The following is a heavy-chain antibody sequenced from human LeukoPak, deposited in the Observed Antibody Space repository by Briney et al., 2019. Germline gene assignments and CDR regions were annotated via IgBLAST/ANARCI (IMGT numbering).Heavy chain of an antibody. CDR1: GFTLSHSA. CDR3: TGMSGKFS. D-gene: IGHD1-1*01. CDR2: ISGDSEYI. V-gene: IGHV3-23*01. Sequence: GGSLRLSCAASGFTLSHSAMSWVRQAPGKGLEWVSSISGDSEYIYYANSVKGRFTISRDLSKNTLYLQMNSLKTEDTAVYYCTGMSGKFSWGQGTLVTVSS. J-gene: IGHJ5*02.